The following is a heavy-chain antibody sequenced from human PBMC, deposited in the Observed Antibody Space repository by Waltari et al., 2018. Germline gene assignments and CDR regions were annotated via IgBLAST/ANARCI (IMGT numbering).Heavy chain of an antibody. CDR2: IFYSGST. Sequence: QVQLQESGPGLVKPSETLSLTCTVSGGSISRYYWSWIRQPPGKGLECIGYIFYSGSTKDIPSFKSRVTMSVDTSKNQFSLKLSYVTAADTAFYYCARSPVGILTGPKYFDYWGQGMLVTVSS. CDR1: GGSISRYY. V-gene: IGHV4-59*01. CDR3: ARSPVGILTGPKYFDY. J-gene: IGHJ4*02. D-gene: IGHD3-9*01.